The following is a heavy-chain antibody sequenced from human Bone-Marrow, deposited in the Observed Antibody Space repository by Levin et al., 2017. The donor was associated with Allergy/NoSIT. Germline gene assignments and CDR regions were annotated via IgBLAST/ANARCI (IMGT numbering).Heavy chain of an antibody. J-gene: IGHJ3*02. CDR1: GFTFSSYE. CDR2: ISSSGSTI. D-gene: IGHD2-21*02. Sequence: PGGSLRLSCAASGFTFSSYEMNWVRQAPGKGLEWVSYISSSGSTIYYADSVKGRFTISRDNAKNSLYLQMNSLRAEDTAVYYCARDAGYCGGDCDAFDIWGQGTMVTVSS. V-gene: IGHV3-48*03. CDR3: ARDAGYCGGDCDAFDI.